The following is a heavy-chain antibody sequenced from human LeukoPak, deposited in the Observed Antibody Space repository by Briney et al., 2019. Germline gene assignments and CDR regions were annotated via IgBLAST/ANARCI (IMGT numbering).Heavy chain of an antibody. J-gene: IGHJ4*02. CDR2: INPNSGGT. D-gene: IGHD3-16*02. V-gene: IGHV1-2*02. Sequence: GASVKVSCKASGYTFTGYYMHWVRQAPGQGLEWMGWINPNSGGTNYAQKFQGRVTMTRDTSISTAYMELSRLRSDDTAVYYCARVAYRFGSKQISRLMAQVIDYWGQGTLVTVSS. CDR1: GYTFTGYY. CDR3: ARVAYRFGSKQISRLMAQVIDY.